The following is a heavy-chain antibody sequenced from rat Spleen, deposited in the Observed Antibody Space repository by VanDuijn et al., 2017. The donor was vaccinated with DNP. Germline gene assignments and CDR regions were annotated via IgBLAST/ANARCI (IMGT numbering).Heavy chain of an antibody. V-gene: IGHV3-1*01. J-gene: IGHJ4*01. CDR3: ARSVRATSYYAMDA. D-gene: IGHD1-3*01. CDR2: ISYSGST. CDR1: AYSITTNY. Sequence: VQLQESGPGLVKPSQSLSLTCSVTAYSITTNYWGWIRKFPGNKMEWIGHISYSGSTGYNPSLKSRISISRDTSKNQFFLQLRSVTTEDTATYYCARSVRATSYYAMDAWGQGTSVTVSS.